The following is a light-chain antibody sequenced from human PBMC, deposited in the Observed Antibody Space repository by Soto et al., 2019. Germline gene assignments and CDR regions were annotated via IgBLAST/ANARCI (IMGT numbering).Light chain of an antibody. CDR1: QTVNNN. Sequence: IVMTQSPASLSVSPGERATLSCRASQTVNNNLAWHQQRPGQAPRLLIYAASTRDTGVPARFSDSGSETEFTLTIRSLQSEDFAVYYCQEYNSWPPPSESVGPGTKVDVK. V-gene: IGKV3D-15*01. CDR2: AAS. CDR3: QEYNSWPPPSES. J-gene: IGKJ3*01.